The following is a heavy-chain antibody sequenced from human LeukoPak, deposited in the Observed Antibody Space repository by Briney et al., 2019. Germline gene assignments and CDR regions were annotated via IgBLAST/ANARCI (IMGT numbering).Heavy chain of an antibody. V-gene: IGHV3-23*01. D-gene: IGHD3-22*01. CDR2: ISGSGGST. CDR3: AKVLSPVKYYYDSSGYYYFDY. J-gene: IGHJ4*02. Sequence: QPGGSLRLSCAASGFTFSSYAMSWVRQAPGKGLEWVSAISGSGGSTYYADSVKGRFTISRDNSKNTLYLQMNSLRAEDTAVYYCAKVLSPVKYYYDSSGYYYFDYWGQGTLVTVSS. CDR1: GFTFSSYA.